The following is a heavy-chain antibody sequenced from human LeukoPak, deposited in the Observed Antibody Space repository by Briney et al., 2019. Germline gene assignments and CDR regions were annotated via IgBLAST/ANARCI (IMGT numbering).Heavy chain of an antibody. D-gene: IGHD5-18*01. CDR2: IYHSGST. CDR1: GGSISSSNW. J-gene: IGHJ3*02. CDR3: ARLFHTAMPPGDAFDI. V-gene: IGHV4-4*02. Sequence: SGTLSLTCAVSGGSISSSNWWSWVRQPPGKGLEWIGEIYHSGSTNYNPSLKSRVTISVDTSKNQFSLKLSSGTAADMAVYYCARLFHTAMPPGDAFDIWGQGTMVTVSS.